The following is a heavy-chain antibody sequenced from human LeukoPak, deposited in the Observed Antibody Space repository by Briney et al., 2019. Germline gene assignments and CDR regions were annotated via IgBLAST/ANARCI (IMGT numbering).Heavy chain of an antibody. J-gene: IGHJ4*02. V-gene: IGHV3-30*18. Sequence: PGGSLRLSCAACGFTFSSYGIHWVRQAPGKGLEWVAVISYDGSHEYYADSVKGRFTISRDNSKNTLYLQMNDLRAEDTAVYYCAKGVAFDYWGQGTLVTVSS. CDR1: GFTFSSYG. CDR3: AKGVAFDY. D-gene: IGHD5-12*01. CDR2: ISYDGSHE.